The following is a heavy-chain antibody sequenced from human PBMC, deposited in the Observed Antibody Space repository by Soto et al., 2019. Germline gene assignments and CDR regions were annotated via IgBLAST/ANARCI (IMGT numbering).Heavy chain of an antibody. CDR3: ARGLYAHLFDY. CDR2: IKSKTDGGTT. J-gene: IGHJ4*02. V-gene: IGHV3-15*07. D-gene: IGHD2-8*01. CDR1: GFTFSNAW. Sequence: EVQLVESGGDLVKPGGSLRLSCAASGFTFSNAWLNWVRQAPGKGLEWVGRIKSKTDGGTTDFAAPVKGRFAISRDNAKNSVYLQMNSRRAEDTAVYYCARGLYAHLFDYWGQGTLVTVSS.